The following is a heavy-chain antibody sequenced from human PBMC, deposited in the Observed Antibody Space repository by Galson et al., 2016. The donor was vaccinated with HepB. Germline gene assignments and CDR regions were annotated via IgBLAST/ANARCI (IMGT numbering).Heavy chain of an antibody. V-gene: IGHV1-58*01. J-gene: IGHJ4*02. Sequence: SVKVSCKASTFTFTSSAVHWVRLARGQRLEWIGWIVLDSGKTNYAQKFRDRVTITRDISTSTAYMELSSLSSEDTAVYYCELRVRGVIGPRGISGDSWGQGTLVTVSS. CDR1: TFTFTSSA. CDR2: IVLDSGKT. D-gene: IGHD3-10*01. CDR3: ELRVRGVIGPRGISGDS.